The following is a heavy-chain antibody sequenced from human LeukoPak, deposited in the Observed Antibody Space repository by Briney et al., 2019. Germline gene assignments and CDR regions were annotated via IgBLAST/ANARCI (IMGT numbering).Heavy chain of an antibody. V-gene: IGHV4-59*01. CDR3: ARGVVATILDY. CDR2: IYYSGST. CDR1: GGSISMYY. J-gene: IGHJ4*02. D-gene: IGHD5-12*01. Sequence: SETLSLTCTVSGGSISMYYLSWLRQPPGKGLEWIGYIYYSGSTNYNPSLKSRVTISVDTSKNQFSLKLSSVTAADTAVYYCARGVVATILDYWGPGTLVTASS.